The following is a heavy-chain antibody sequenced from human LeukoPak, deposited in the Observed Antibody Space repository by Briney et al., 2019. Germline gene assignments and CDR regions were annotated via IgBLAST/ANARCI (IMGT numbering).Heavy chain of an antibody. J-gene: IGHJ5*02. Sequence: GGSLRLSCAASEFTFNSHVMHWFRQAPGKGLEWVAVISADGKTAYYADSLKGRFTISRDNAKNSLYLQVNSLRAGDTAVYYCARDIYDSGYNWFDPWGQGTLVTVSS. V-gene: IGHV3-30*03. CDR2: ISADGKTA. CDR1: EFTFNSHV. CDR3: ARDIYDSGYNWFDP. D-gene: IGHD3-22*01.